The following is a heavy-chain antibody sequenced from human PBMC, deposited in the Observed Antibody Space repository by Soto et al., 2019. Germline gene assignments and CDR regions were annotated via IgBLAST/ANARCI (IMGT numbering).Heavy chain of an antibody. J-gene: IGHJ5*02. V-gene: IGHV3-15*07. Sequence: VGSLRLSCAASGFSFSSAWMNWARQAPGKGLEWVGHIKSKTDGETTDYAASVKGRFTISRDDSENMLYLQMNSLEIEDTAMYYCTTLGPSWGQGTQVTVSS. CDR3: TTLGPS. CDR1: GFSFSSAW. CDR2: IKSKTDGETT.